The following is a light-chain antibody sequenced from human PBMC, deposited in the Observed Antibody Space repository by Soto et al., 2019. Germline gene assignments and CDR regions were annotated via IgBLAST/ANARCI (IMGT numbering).Light chain of an antibody. J-gene: IGKJ2*01. CDR3: QQYNNWPPIT. CDR2: GAS. Sequence: EIVMTQSPATLSVSPGERATLSCRASQSVSSNLAWYQQKPGQAPRLLIYGASTRATGIPARLSGSGSGTEFILTISSLQSEDFVVYYCQQYNNWPPITFGQGTKLEIK. CDR1: QSVSSN. V-gene: IGKV3-15*01.